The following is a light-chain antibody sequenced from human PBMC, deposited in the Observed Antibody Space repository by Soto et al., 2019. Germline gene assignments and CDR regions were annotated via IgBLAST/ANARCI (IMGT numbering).Light chain of an antibody. J-gene: IGLJ2*01. CDR2: DLS. Sequence: QSALTQPRSVSGSPGQSVTISCSGASSDVGGYNYVSWYQQYPGKAPKLMIYDLSKRPSGVPDRFSGSKSGNTASLIISGLQAEDEADYYCCSYAGSYTFEVIFGGGTKLTVL. CDR1: SSDVGGYNY. CDR3: CSYAGSYTFEVI. V-gene: IGLV2-11*01.